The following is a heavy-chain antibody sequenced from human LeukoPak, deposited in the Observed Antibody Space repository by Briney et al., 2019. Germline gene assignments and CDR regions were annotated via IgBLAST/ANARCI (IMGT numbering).Heavy chain of an antibody. CDR3: ARSRLRYFDWLLYAFDI. CDR2: IYYSGST. J-gene: IGHJ3*02. Sequence: SETLSLTCTVSGGSISSSSYYWGWIRQPPGKGLEWIGSIYYSGSTYYNPSLKSRVTTSVDTSKNQISLKLSSVPAADTAVYYCARSRLRYFDWLLYAFDIWGQGTMATVSS. V-gene: IGHV4-39*01. CDR1: GGSISSSSYY. D-gene: IGHD3-9*01.